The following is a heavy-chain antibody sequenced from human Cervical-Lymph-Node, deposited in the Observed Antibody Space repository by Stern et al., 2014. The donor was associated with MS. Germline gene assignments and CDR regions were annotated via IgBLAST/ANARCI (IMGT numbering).Heavy chain of an antibody. CDR3: ARQGCATTSCHTIDS. CDR2: ISPVDSET. Sequence: VQLVQSGAEVKKPGQYLKISCKGSGYSFTNSWIGWVRQMPGKGLELMGIISPVDSETRYSPSFQGQVTISVDKSINTAYVQWTSLEASDTAMYYCARQGCATTSCHTIDSWGQGTLITVSS. V-gene: IGHV5-51*01. J-gene: IGHJ4*02. CDR1: GYSFTNSW. D-gene: IGHD2-2*02.